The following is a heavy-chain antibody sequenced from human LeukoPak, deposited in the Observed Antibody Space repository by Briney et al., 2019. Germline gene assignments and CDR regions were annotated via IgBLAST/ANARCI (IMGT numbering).Heavy chain of an antibody. V-gene: IGHV3-21*04. CDR1: GFTFSSYS. Sequence: PGGSLRLSCAASGFTFSSYSMNWVRQAPGKGLEWVSSISSSSSYIYYADSVKGRFTISRDNAKNSLYLQMNSLRADDTAVYYCARDKVGATGTFDYWGQGTLVTVSS. D-gene: IGHD1-26*01. CDR2: ISSSSSYI. CDR3: ARDKVGATGTFDY. J-gene: IGHJ4*02.